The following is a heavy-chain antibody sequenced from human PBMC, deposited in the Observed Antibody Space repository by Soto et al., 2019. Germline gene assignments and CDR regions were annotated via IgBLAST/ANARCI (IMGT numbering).Heavy chain of an antibody. Sequence: GGSLRLSCAASGFTFSSYGMSWVRQAPGKGLEWVANIKQDGSEKYYADSVKGRFTISRDNSKNTLYLQMNSLRAEDTAVYYCAKDLVAWSNYYYYGMDVWGQGTTVTVSS. CDR2: IKQDGSEK. CDR3: AKDLVAWSNYYYYGMDV. V-gene: IGHV3-7*01. D-gene: IGHD6-6*01. J-gene: IGHJ6*02. CDR1: GFTFSSYG.